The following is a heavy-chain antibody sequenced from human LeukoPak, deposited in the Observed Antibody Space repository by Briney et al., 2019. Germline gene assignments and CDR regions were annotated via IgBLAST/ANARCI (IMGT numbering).Heavy chain of an antibody. CDR3: ARDRPFYGGEPQNYFDY. J-gene: IGHJ4*02. V-gene: IGHV1-46*01. CDR2: INPSGGST. Sequence: ASVKVSCKASGYTFTSYYMHWVQQAPGHGLEWMGIINPSGGSTSYAQKFQGRVTMTRDTSTSTVYMELSSLRSEDTAVYYCARDRPFYGGEPQNYFDYWGQGTLVTVSS. D-gene: IGHD4-23*01. CDR1: GYTFTSYY.